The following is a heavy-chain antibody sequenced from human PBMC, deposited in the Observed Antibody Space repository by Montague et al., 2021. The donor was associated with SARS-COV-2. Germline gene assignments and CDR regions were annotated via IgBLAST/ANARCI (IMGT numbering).Heavy chain of an antibody. CDR3: ARFLRRVVPAATGHWEKNYYCYYMDV. D-gene: IGHD2-2*01. J-gene: IGHJ6*03. CDR1: GGSFSDYY. Sequence: SETLSLTCAVYGGSFSDYYWSWIRQPPGKGLEWIGEINHSGSTNXNPSLKSRVTISVDTSKNQFSLKLSSVTAADTAVYYCARFLRRVVPAATGHWEKNYYCYYMDVGGKGPTVTSSS. CDR2: INHSGST. V-gene: IGHV4-34*01.